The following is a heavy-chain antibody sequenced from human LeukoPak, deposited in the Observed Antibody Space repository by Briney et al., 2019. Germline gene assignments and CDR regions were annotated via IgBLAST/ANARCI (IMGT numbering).Heavy chain of an antibody. V-gene: IGHV3-21*01. CDR1: GFTFDDYG. Sequence: GGSLRLSCAASGFTFDDYGVSWVRQAPGKGLEWVSSISSSSTYIYYADSVKGRFTISRDNAKNSLYLQMNSLRAEDTAVYYCAKDRGDYYYMDVWGKGTTVTISS. CDR3: AKDRGDYYYMDV. CDR2: ISSSSTYI. D-gene: IGHD4-17*01. J-gene: IGHJ6*03.